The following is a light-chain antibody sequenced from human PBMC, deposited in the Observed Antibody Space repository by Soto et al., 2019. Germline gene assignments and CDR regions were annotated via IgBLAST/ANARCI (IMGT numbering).Light chain of an antibody. V-gene: IGLV2-18*02. CDR2: EVT. J-gene: IGLJ1*01. CDR3: SSYTSTNTPYV. Sequence: QSALTQPPSVSGSPGQSVTISCTGTSSDFGSYNRVSWYQRPPGTGPKLILYEVTTRPSGISSRFSGSKSGNTASLTISGLQADDEANYYCSSYTSTNTPYVFGTGTKLTVL. CDR1: SSDFGSYNR.